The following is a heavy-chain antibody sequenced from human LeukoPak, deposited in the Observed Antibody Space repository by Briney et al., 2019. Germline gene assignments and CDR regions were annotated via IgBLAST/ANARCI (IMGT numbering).Heavy chain of an antibody. D-gene: IGHD3-10*01. V-gene: IGHV3-23*01. CDR1: GFTFSSYA. CDR2: ISGTGGST. CDR3: AKRRSPMVRGVNVDY. J-gene: IGHJ4*02. Sequence: GGSLRLSCAASGFTFSSYAMSWVRQAPGKGLEWVSAISGTGGSTYYADSVKGRFTISRDNSKNTLYLQMNSLRAEDTAVYYCAKRRSPMVRGVNVDYWGQGTLVTVSS.